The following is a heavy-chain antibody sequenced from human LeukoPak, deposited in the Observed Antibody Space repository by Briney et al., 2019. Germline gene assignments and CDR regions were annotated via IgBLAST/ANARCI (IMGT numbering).Heavy chain of an antibody. D-gene: IGHD1-26*01. Sequence: GGSLRLSCAASGFTFSSYGLHWVRQAPGRGPEWVAFIRYDGNNKYYADSVKGRFTISRDNSKNTLYLQMNSLRTEDTAVYYCAKGTVGAYEIDYWGQGTLVTVSS. CDR1: GFTFSSYG. CDR3: AKGTVGAYEIDY. J-gene: IGHJ4*02. V-gene: IGHV3-30*02. CDR2: IRYDGNNK.